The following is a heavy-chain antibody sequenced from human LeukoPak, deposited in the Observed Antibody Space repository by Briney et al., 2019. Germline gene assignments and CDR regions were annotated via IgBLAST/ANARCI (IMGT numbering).Heavy chain of an antibody. CDR3: ARAAYYCSSTSCYHNWFDP. V-gene: IGHV4-4*07. Sequence: SETLSLTCTVSGGSISSYYWSWIRQPAGKGLEWIGRIYTSGSTNYNPSLKSRVTMSVDTSKNQFSLKLSPVTAADTAVYYCARAAYYCSSTSCYHNWFDPWGQGTLVTVSS. D-gene: IGHD2-2*01. CDR2: IYTSGST. CDR1: GGSISSYY. J-gene: IGHJ5*02.